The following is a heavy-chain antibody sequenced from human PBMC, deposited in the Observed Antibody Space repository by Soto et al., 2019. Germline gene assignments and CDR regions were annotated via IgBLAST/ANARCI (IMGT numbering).Heavy chain of an antibody. J-gene: IGHJ4*02. D-gene: IGHD2-21*01. CDR3: AREDGDNSVFDY. CDR2: IYSGGST. V-gene: IGHV3-53*01. Sequence: VGSLRLSCAASGFTVSSNYMSWVRQAPGKGLEWVSIIYSGGSTYYADSVKGRFTISRDTSKNTLYLQINSLRAEDTAVYYCAREDGDNSVFDYSGPGTLVTVFS. CDR1: GFTVSSNY.